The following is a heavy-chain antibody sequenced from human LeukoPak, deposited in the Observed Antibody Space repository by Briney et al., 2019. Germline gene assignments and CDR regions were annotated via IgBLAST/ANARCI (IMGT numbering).Heavy chain of an antibody. V-gene: IGHV4-39*01. Sequence: SSETLSLTCTISGDSVSRSDSYWDWIRQPPGKGLEWIGTIYYSGRTYYSPSLKSRVTLSVDMSNNQFSLTLSSVTAADTALYFCARRRYYDSSGYLEWGQGTLVTVCS. CDR1: GDSVSRSDSY. CDR2: IYYSGRT. J-gene: IGHJ1*01. CDR3: ARRRYYDSSGYLE. D-gene: IGHD3-22*01.